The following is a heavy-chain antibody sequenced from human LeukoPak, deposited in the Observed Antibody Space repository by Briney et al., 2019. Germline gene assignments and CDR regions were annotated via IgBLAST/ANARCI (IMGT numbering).Heavy chain of an antibody. J-gene: IGHJ6*03. CDR3: ARSNDYDDGSRSYSHYMDV. Sequence: ASVKVSCKASVYTFTGHHIHWVRQAPGQGLEWMGWIIPKIEGTKYAQKFQGRVIMTRDTSISTAYMELSSLRFDDTAVYYCARSNDYDDGSRSYSHYMDVWGKGTTVTVSS. CDR2: IIPKIEGT. D-gene: IGHD3-22*01. V-gene: IGHV1-2*02. CDR1: VYTFTGHH.